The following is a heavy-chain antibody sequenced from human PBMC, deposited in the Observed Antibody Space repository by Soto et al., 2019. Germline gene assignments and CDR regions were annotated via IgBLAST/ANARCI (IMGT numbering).Heavy chain of an antibody. J-gene: IGHJ5*02. CDR1: GGSISSYY. CDR2: IYTSGST. CDR3: ARDRCDSSGWYCGGASTKYNWFDP. V-gene: IGHV4-4*07. Sequence: PSETLSLTCTVSGGSISSYYWSWIRQPAGKGLEWIGRIYTSGSTNYNPSLKSRVTMSVDTSKNQFSLELSSVTAADTAVYYCARDRCDSSGWYCGGASTKYNWFDPWGQGTLVTVSS. D-gene: IGHD6-19*01.